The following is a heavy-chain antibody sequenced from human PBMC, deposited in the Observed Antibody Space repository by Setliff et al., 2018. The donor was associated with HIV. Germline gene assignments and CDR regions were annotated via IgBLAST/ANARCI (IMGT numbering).Heavy chain of an antibody. CDR1: GYTFTNYG. D-gene: IGHD1-1*01. Sequence: ASVKVSCKASGYTFTNYGISWVRQAPGQGLEWMGWISAYNGNTNYAQKLQGRVTMTTDTSTSTAYMQLTRLRSDDTAMYYCAWNHPDHTTSHPEAFALWGQGTMVTVS. V-gene: IGHV1-18*01. J-gene: IGHJ3*01. CDR3: AWNHPDHTTSHPEAFAL. CDR2: ISAYNGNT.